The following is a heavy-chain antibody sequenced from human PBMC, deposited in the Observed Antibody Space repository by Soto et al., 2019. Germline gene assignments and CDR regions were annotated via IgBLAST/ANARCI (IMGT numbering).Heavy chain of an antibody. CDR2: IYWYDDK. CDR3: VLCPTYYYDSSGYHEFDY. J-gene: IGHJ4*02. D-gene: IGHD3-22*01. V-gene: IGHV2-5*01. Sequence: GSGPTLVNPTQTLTLTCTFSGFSLSTSGVGVGWIRQPPGKALEWLALIYWYDDKRYRSSLKSRLTITKDTSKNQVVLTMTNMDPVDTATYYCVLCPTYYYDSSGYHEFDYWGQGTLVTVS. CDR1: GFSLSTSGVG.